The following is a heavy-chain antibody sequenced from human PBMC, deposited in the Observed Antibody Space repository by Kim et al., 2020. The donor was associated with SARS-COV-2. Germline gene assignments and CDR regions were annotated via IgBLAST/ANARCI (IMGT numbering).Heavy chain of an antibody. V-gene: IGHV4-59*01. Sequence: SETLSLTCTVSGGSISSYYWSWIRQPPGKGPEWIGYIFYTGSTTYNPSLKSRVTKSVDASKNQFSLKLSSLTAADTAVYYCARGSSGYRATLDYWGQGTLVTVSS. CDR3: ARGSSGYRATLDY. CDR1: GGSISSYY. D-gene: IGHD2-2*02. J-gene: IGHJ4*02. CDR2: IFYTGST.